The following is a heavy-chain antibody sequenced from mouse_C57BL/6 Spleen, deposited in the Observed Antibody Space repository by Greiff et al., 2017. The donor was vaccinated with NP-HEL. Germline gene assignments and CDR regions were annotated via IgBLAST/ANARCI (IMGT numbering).Heavy chain of an antibody. J-gene: IGHJ3*01. CDR3: ARDGDSPWFAY. V-gene: IGHV1-82*01. Sequence: VQLQESGPELVKPGASVKISCKASGYAFSSSWMNWVKQRPGKGLEWIGRIYPGDGDTNYNGKFKGKATLTADKSSSTAYMQLSSLTSEDSAVYFCARDGDSPWFAYWGQGTLVTVSA. CDR2: IYPGDGDT. CDR1: GYAFSSSW. D-gene: IGHD2-3*01.